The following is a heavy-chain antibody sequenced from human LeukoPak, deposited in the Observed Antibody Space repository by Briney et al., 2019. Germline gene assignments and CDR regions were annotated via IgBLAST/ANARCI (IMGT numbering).Heavy chain of an antibody. CDR2: INWNGGIT. V-gene: IGHV3-20*04. CDR1: GFTFSNYW. CDR3: AKDLQWFGESRDY. Sequence: GGSLRLSCAASGFTFSNYWMSWVRQAPGKGLEWVSGINWNGGITAYADSVKGRFTISRDNAKNSLYLQMNSLRAEDTAVYYCAKDLQWFGESRDYWGQGTLVTVSS. J-gene: IGHJ4*02. D-gene: IGHD3-10*01.